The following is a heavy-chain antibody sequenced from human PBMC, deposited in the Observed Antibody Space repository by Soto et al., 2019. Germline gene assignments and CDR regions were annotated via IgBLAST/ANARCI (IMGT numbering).Heavy chain of an antibody. CDR3: ARDLRLEWQWLVRPEAGLDY. V-gene: IGHV3-48*01. CDR2: ISSSSSTI. J-gene: IGHJ4*02. CDR1: GFTFSSYS. Sequence: GGSLRLSCAASGFTFSSYSMNWVRQAPGKGLEWVSYISSSSSTIYYADSVKGRFTISRDNAKNSRYLQMNSLRAEDTAVYYCARDLRLEWQWLVRPEAGLDYWGQGTLVTVSS. D-gene: IGHD6-19*01.